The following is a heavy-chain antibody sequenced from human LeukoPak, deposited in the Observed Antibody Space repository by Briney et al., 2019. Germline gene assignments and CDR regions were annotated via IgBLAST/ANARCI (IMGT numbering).Heavy chain of an antibody. CDR2: IYYSGST. V-gene: IGHV4-59*01. Sequence: SETLSLTCTVSGGSISSYYWSWIRQPPGKGLEWIGYIYYSGSTNCNPSLKSRVTISVDTSKNQFSLKLSSVTAADTAVYYCAREGATYYDILTGYPQGYGMDVWGQGTTVTVSS. CDR1: GGSISSYY. J-gene: IGHJ6*02. D-gene: IGHD3-9*01. CDR3: AREGATYYDILTGYPQGYGMDV.